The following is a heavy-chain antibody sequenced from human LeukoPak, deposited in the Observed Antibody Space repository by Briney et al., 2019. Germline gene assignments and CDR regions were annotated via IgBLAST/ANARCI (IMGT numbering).Heavy chain of an antibody. CDR3: APYNPLDYSFDY. V-gene: IGHV3-23*01. CDR2: ISGSGGST. CDR1: GFTFSSYA. J-gene: IGHJ4*02. D-gene: IGHD1-1*01. Sequence: GGSLRLSCAASGFTFSSYAMSWVRQAPGKGLEWVSAISGSGGSTYYADSVKDRFTISRDNSKNTLYLQMNSLRAEDTAVYYCAPYNPLDYSFDYWGQGTLVTVSS.